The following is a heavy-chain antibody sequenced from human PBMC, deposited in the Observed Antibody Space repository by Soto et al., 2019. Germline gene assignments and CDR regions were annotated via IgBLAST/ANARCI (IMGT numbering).Heavy chain of an antibody. CDR1: GGSFSGYY. CDR2: INHSGST. CDR3: ARVGSSGPFDY. Sequence: QVQLQQWGAGLLKPSETLSLTCAVYGGSFSGYYWSWIRQPPGKGLEWIGEINHSGSTNYNPSLKSRVTISADTSKNQFSLKLSSVTAADTAVYYCARVGSSGPFDYWGQGTLVTVSS. D-gene: IGHD3-16*01. V-gene: IGHV4-34*01. J-gene: IGHJ4*02.